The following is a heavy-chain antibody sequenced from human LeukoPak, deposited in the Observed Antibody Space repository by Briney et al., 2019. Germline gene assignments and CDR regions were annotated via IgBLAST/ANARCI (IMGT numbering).Heavy chain of an antibody. J-gene: IGHJ3*02. CDR1: GFTFSRYW. Sequence: GGSLRLSCAASGFTFSRYWMSWVRLAPGKGLEWVANIMVDGSEKHYVDSVKGRFTISRDNAKNSLYLQMNSLRAEDTAVYYCARDQSSGYSGDAFDIWGQGTMVTVSS. D-gene: IGHD3-22*01. CDR2: IMVDGSEK. V-gene: IGHV3-7*01. CDR3: ARDQSSGYSGDAFDI.